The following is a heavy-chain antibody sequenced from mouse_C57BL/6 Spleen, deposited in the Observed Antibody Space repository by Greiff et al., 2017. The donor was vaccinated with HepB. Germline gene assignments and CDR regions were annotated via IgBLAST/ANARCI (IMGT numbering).Heavy chain of an antibody. Sequence: VQLQHSGAELVRPGASVTLSCKASGYTFTDYEMHWVKQTPVHGLEWIGAIDPETGGTAYNQKFKGKAILTADKSSSTAYMELRSLTSEDSAVYYCTRKDLYYYAMDYWGQGTSVTVSS. CDR2: IDPETGGT. V-gene: IGHV1-15*01. D-gene: IGHD2-3*01. CDR3: TRKDLYYYAMDY. J-gene: IGHJ4*01. CDR1: GYTFTDYE.